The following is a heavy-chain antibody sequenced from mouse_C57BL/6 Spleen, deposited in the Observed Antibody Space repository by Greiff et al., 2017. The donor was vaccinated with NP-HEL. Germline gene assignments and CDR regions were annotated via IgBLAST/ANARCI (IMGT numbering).Heavy chain of an antibody. V-gene: IGHV1-64*01. CDR2: IHPNSGST. D-gene: IGHD1-1*01. Sequence: QVQLQQPGAELVKPGASVKLSCRASGYTFTSYWMHWVKQRPGQGLEWIGMIHPNSGSTNYNEKFKSKATLTVDKSSSTAYMQLSSLTSEDAAVYYCARWRYYGSSPLFGYWGQGTTLTVSS. CDR1: GYTFTSYW. CDR3: ARWRYYGSSPLFGY. J-gene: IGHJ2*01.